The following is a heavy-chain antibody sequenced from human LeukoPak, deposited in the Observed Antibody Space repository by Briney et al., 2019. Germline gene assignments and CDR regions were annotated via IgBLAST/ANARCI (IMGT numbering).Heavy chain of an antibody. CDR2: IYTSGST. D-gene: IGHD3/OR15-3a*01. Sequence: SQTLSLTCTVSGGSISSGSYYWSWIRQPAGKGLEWIGRIYTSGSTNYNPSLKSRVTISVDTSKNQFSLKLSSVTAADTAVYYCARTSGLGVVVYWGQGTLVTVSS. CDR3: ARTSGLGVVVY. CDR1: GGSISSGSYY. V-gene: IGHV4-61*02. J-gene: IGHJ4*02.